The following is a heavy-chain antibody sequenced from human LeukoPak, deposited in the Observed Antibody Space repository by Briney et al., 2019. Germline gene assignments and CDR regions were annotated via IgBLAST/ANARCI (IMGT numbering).Heavy chain of an antibody. CDR2: VSGSGSNT. Sequence: PGGSLRLSCAASGFTFSSYGMTWVRQAPGKGLEWVSIVSGSGSNTYYADSVKGRFTISRDNSKNTLYLQMNSLRAEDTAVYYCARGGSYLSAFDIWGQGTMVTVSS. D-gene: IGHD1-26*01. CDR3: ARGGSYLSAFDI. V-gene: IGHV3-23*01. CDR1: GFTFSSYG. J-gene: IGHJ3*02.